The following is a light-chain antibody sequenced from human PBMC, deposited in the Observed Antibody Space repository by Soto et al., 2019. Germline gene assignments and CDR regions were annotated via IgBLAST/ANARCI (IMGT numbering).Light chain of an antibody. CDR1: QSISHY. Sequence: DIQMTQSPSSLSASVGDRVTITCRASQSISHYLNWYQHKPGKAPKVLIYGASNLQSGVPSRFSGSGSGTDFTLTISSLQREDFATYFCQQSYSSSWTVGPGTKVEI. CDR3: QQSYSSSWT. V-gene: IGKV1-39*01. CDR2: GAS. J-gene: IGKJ1*01.